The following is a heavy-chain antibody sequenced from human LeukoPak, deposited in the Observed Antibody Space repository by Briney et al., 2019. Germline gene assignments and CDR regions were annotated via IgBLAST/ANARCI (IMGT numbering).Heavy chain of an antibody. CDR1: GGSFSGYY. J-gene: IGHJ3*02. CDR2: INHSGST. D-gene: IGHD5-24*01. V-gene: IGHV4-34*01. CDR3: AQVATIDAFDI. Sequence: NPSETLSLTCAVYGGSFSGYYWSWIRQPPGKGLEWIGEINHSGSTNYNPSLKSRVTISVDTSKNQFSLKLSSVTAADTAVYYCAQVATIDAFDIWGQGTMVTVSS.